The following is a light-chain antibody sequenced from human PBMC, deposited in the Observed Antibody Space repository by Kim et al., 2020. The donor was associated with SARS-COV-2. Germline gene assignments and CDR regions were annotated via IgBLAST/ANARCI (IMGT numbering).Light chain of an antibody. J-gene: IGKJ2*03. V-gene: IGKV3-20*01. CDR1: QSVSSH. CDR2: EAF. CDR3: QQYGSSPYS. Sequence: SVSPGERATLSCRASQSVSSHLGWYQQKPGQAPRLLIYEAFKRVAGIPDRFSGSGSGTDFTLTISRPEPEDFAMYYCQQYGSSPYSFGQGTKLEI.